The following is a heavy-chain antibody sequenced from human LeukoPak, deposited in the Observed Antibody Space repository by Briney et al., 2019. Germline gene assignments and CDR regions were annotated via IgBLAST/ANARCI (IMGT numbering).Heavy chain of an antibody. CDR3: ARPTVTAGWYFDL. J-gene: IGHJ2*01. CDR2: IDPNSGGT. CDR1: GNSFTHYY. V-gene: IGHV1-2*02. D-gene: IGHD4-17*01. Sequence: ASVKVFCKAPGNSFTHYYLHWVRQAPGQGLEWVGWIDPNSGGTTYAQKFQGRVTMTRDTSISTAYMELSSLKSDDTAIYYCARPTVTAGWYFDLWGRGTLVTVSS.